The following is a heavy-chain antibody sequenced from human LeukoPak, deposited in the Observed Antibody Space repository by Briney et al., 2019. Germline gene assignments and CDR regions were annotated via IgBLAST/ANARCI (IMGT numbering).Heavy chain of an antibody. J-gene: IGHJ4*02. CDR1: GFTFSSYA. Sequence: PGGSLRLSCAASGFTFSSYAMSWVRQAPGKGLEWVSAISGSGGSTYYADSVKGRFTISRDNSKNTLYLQMNSLRAEDTAVYYCARDGTGDRWGHFDYWGQGTLVTVSS. CDR2: ISGSGGST. V-gene: IGHV3-23*01. D-gene: IGHD7-27*01. CDR3: ARDGTGDRWGHFDY.